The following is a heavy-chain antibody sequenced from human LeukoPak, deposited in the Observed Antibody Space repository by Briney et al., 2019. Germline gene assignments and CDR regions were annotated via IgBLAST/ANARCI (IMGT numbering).Heavy chain of an antibody. J-gene: IGHJ6*02. CDR1: GGSISSYY. Sequence: SETLCLTCTVSGGSISSYYWSWIRQPPGKGLEWVGYIYYSGSTNYNPSLKSRVTISVDTSKNQFSLKLSSVTAADTAVYYCARSGIVSSSWYLSGDYYYYYGMDVWGQGTTVTVSS. CDR2: IYYSGST. D-gene: IGHD6-13*01. V-gene: IGHV4-59*01. CDR3: ARSGIVSSSWYLSGDYYYYYGMDV.